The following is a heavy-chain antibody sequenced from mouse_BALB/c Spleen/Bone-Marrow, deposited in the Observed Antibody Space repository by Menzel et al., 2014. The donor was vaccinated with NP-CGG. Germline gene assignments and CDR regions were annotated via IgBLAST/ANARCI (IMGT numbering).Heavy chain of an antibody. CDR1: GFTFSSYV. Sequence: DVKLVEFGGGLVKPGGSLKLSCAASGFTFSSYVMSWVRQSPEKRLEWVAEISSGGRYTYYPDTVTGRFTISRDNAKNTLYLEMSSLRSEDTAMYYCTRDQFITTATRAMDYWGQGTSVTVSS. V-gene: IGHV5-9-4*01. CDR2: ISSGGRYT. J-gene: IGHJ4*01. CDR3: TRDQFITTATRAMDY. D-gene: IGHD1-2*01.